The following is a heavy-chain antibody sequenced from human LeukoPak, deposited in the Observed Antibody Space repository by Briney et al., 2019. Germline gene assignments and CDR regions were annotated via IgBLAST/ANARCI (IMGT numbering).Heavy chain of an antibody. D-gene: IGHD2-2*01. CDR3: AKDSSH. J-gene: IGHJ4*02. CDR1: GFTFRNYA. Sequence: GSLRLSCAASGFTFRNYAMSWVRRAPGKGLEWVSAISGSGGTTYYLDSLKGRFTISRDNSKNTLYLQMNSLRVEDTAVYYCAKDSSHWGQGTLVTVSS. V-gene: IGHV3-23*01. CDR2: ISGSGGTT.